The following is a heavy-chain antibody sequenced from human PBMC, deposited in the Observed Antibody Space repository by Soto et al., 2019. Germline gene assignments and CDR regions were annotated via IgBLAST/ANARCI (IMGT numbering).Heavy chain of an antibody. J-gene: IGHJ4*02. CDR1: GFTFFNYA. CDR3: ARDKLSGEQWLGYFDY. Sequence: QVQLVESGGGVVQPGRSLRLSSAASGFTFFNYAIHWVRRAPGRGLEWVALVSSDGNSQDYTDSVKGRFTISRDNSKNTIFLQMNSLRPEDTAVYYCARDKLSGEQWLGYFDYWGQGTQVAVSS. D-gene: IGHD6-19*01. CDR2: VSSDGNSQ. V-gene: IGHV3-30-3*01.